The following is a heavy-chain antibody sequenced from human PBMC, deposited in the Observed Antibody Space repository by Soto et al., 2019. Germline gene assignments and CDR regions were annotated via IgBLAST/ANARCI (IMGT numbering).Heavy chain of an antibody. CDR1: GFTFSSYG. D-gene: IGHD6-25*01. CDR2: IWYDGSNK. Sequence: QVQLVESGGGVVQPGRSLRLSCAASGFTFSSYGMHWVRQAPGKGLEWVAVIWYDGSNKYYADSVKGRFTISRDNSKNTLYLQMNSLRAEDTAVYYCARAAAHYGMDVWGQGTTFTVSS. V-gene: IGHV3-33*01. CDR3: ARAAAHYGMDV. J-gene: IGHJ6*02.